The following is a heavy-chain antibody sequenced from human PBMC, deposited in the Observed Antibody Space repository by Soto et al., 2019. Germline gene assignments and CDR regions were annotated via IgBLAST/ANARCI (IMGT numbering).Heavy chain of an antibody. CDR3: AIDRPIRNSVYYFDADY. J-gene: IGHJ4*02. Sequence: EVQLLESGGGLVQPGGSLRLSCAASGFTFSSYAMSWVRQAPGQGLEWVSLISGSGGTTYHADSVKGRFTVSRDNSKNTLYLQMSSLRVEDTAIYYCAIDRPIRNSVYYFDADYWGQGTLVTVSS. CDR2: ISGSGGTT. CDR1: GFTFSSYA. D-gene: IGHD3-9*01. V-gene: IGHV3-23*01.